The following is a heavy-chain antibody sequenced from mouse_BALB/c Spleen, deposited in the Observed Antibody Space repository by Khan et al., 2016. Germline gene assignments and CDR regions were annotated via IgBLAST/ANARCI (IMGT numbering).Heavy chain of an antibody. V-gene: IGHV1-62-2*01. CDR1: GYTFTEYI. D-gene: IGHD1-1*01. Sequence: QVQLQQSGAELVKPGASVKLSCKASGYTFTEYIIHWVKQRSGQGLEWIGWFYPGSGSIKYNEKFKDKATLTADKSSSTVYMELSRLTSEDSAVYFKARHEVVERSIYYYALDYWGQGTSLTVSS. J-gene: IGHJ4*01. CDR2: FYPGSGSI. CDR3: ARHEVVERSIYYYALDY.